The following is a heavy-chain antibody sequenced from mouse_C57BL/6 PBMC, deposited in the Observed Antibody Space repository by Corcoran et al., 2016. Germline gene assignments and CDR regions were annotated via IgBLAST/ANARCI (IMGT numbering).Heavy chain of an antibody. CDR3: ERMEAEGYYFDY. Sequence: QIQLVQSGPELKKPGETVKISCKASGYTFTTYGMSWVKQAPGKGLKWMGWINTYSGVPTYADDFKGRFAFSLETSASTAYLQINNLKNEDTATYFCERMEAEGYYFDYWGQGTTLTVSS. D-gene: IGHD2-3*01. V-gene: IGHV9-3*01. CDR2: INTYSGVP. J-gene: IGHJ2*01. CDR1: GYTFTTYG.